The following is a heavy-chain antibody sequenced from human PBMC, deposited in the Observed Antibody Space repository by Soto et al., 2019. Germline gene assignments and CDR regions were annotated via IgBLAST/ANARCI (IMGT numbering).Heavy chain of an antibody. V-gene: IGHV1-18*04. CDR3: ATSYDSGFDP. D-gene: IGHD5-12*01. Sequence: QLQLVQSGAAVERPGASVRVSCKAYGYPFSKYGISWIRQAPGQGLEWRGWIKPDNGDTNYAQKFQGRVTMTTDTSSNTAYMELRSLRSDDTAVYYCATSYDSGFDPWGQGTRVSVSS. CDR1: GYPFSKYG. J-gene: IGHJ5*02. CDR2: IKPDNGDT.